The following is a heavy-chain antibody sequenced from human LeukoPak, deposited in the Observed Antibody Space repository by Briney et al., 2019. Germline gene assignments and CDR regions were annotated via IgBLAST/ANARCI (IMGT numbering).Heavy chain of an antibody. V-gene: IGHV3-23*01. CDR2: ISGSGGST. D-gene: IGHD3-3*01. J-gene: IGHJ6*02. CDR1: GFTFSSYA. Sequence: GGSLRLSCAASGFTFSSYAMSWVRQAPGKGLEWVSAISGSGGSTYYADSVKGRFTISRDNSKNTLYLQMNSLRAEDTALYYCAKTSGYYSYYYYGMDVWGQGTTVTVSS. CDR3: AKTSGYYSYYYYGMDV.